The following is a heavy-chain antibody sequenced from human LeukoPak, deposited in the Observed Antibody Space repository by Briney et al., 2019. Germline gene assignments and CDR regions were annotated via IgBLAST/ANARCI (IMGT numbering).Heavy chain of an antibody. CDR1: GGSISSSSYF. CDR2: IYYSGGT. V-gene: IGHV4-39*07. CDR3: ARLSRDSRGYWYFDL. D-gene: IGHD3-22*01. Sequence: SETLSLTCTVSGGSISSSSYFWGWIRQPPGKGLEWIGNIYYSGGTHYNPSLKSRVTISVDTSKNQFSLKLSSVTAADTAVYYCARLSRDSRGYWYFDLWGRGTLVTVSS. J-gene: IGHJ2*01.